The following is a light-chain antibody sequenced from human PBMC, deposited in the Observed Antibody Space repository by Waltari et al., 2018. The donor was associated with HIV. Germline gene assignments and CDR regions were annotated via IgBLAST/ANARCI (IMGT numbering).Light chain of an antibody. Sequence: NFMLTQPHSVSESPEKTVTISCTRNSGSIASNYVPWFQQRPGKAPPTILYEDYQQPSWVPDRCSVTLDESYNSASLTISGVKTEDEADYYCQSFDTNNHWVFGGGTRLTVL. J-gene: IGLJ3*02. CDR3: QSFDTNNHWV. CDR1: SGSIASNY. V-gene: IGLV6-57*03. CDR2: EDY.